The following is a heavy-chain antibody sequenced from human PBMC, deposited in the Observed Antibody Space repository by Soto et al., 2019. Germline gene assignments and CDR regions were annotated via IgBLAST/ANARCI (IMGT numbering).Heavy chain of an antibody. CDR1: GYTFSNYD. Sequence: ASVKVSYMASGYTFSNYDINWVRQATGQGLEWMGWMNPNSGNTGYAQKFQGRVTMTRSTSISTAYMELSSLRPEDTAVYYRARVGGSSYYGMDVWGQGTTVTVSS. V-gene: IGHV1-8*01. CDR2: MNPNSGNT. J-gene: IGHJ6*02. D-gene: IGHD3-16*01. CDR3: ARVGGSSYYGMDV.